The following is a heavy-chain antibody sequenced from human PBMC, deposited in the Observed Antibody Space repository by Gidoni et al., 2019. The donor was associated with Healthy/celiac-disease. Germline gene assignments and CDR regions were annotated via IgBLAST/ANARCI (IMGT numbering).Heavy chain of an antibody. D-gene: IGHD6-6*01. V-gene: IGHV5-51*01. CDR3: ARHRKGSSSFGADY. Sequence: EVQLVQSGAEVKKPGESLKISCKGSGYSFTSYWLGWVRQMPGKGLEWMGISYPGDSDTRYSPSVTCQVTIAADKSISTAYLQWSSLKASDTAMYYCARHRKGSSSFGADYWGQGTLVTVSS. J-gene: IGHJ4*02. CDR2: SYPGDSDT. CDR1: GYSFTSYW.